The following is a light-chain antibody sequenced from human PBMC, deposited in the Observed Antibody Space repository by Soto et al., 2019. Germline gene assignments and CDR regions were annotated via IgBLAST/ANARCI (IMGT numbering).Light chain of an antibody. Sequence: TQSPVTLSVSPGDGATLSCRASQSVSRFLAWYQQTPGQPPRLLIYAASSRVLGVPARFTGSGSGTDFTRTITDVQSEDAAIYYCQQYDHWPPYSFGQGTRLEI. J-gene: IGKJ2*01. CDR1: QSVSRF. CDR3: QQYDHWPPYS. CDR2: AAS. V-gene: IGKV3-15*01.